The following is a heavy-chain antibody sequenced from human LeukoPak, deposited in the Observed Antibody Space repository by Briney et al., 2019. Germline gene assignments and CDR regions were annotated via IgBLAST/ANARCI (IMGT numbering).Heavy chain of an antibody. D-gene: IGHD3-22*01. Sequence: SETLPLTCTVSGDSVSGYYGSWIRQPPGKGLEWIGYFYTSANTNYNPSLKSRVTMSVDTSKNQFSLKLSSVTAADTAVYYCARGLRDEERHYGYYYMDVWGKGTTVTVSS. CDR3: ARGLRDEERHYGYYYMDV. CDR2: FYTSANT. CDR1: GDSVSGYY. V-gene: IGHV4-4*09. J-gene: IGHJ6*03.